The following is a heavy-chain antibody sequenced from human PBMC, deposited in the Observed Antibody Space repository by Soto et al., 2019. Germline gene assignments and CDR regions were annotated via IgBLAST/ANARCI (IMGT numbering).Heavy chain of an antibody. CDR3: DLLAVAGTKDYFDY. CDR1: GGSISSGDYY. Sequence: PSETLSLTCTVSGGSISSGDYYWSWIRQPPGKGLEWIGYIYYSGSTYYNPSLKSRVTISVDTSKNQFSLKLSSVTAADTAVYYCDLLAVAGTKDYFDYWGQGTLVTSPQ. D-gene: IGHD6-19*01. J-gene: IGHJ4*02. V-gene: IGHV4-30-4*01. CDR2: IYYSGST.